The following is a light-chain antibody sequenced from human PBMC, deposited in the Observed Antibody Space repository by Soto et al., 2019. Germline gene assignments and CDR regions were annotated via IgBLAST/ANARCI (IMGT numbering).Light chain of an antibody. CDR2: NDT. V-gene: IGLV1-40*01. J-gene: IGLJ3*02. CDR3: QSYDTSQSSMAV. Sequence: QSVLTQPPSVSGAPGQRVTISCTGSSSNIGAGYDVHWYQQVPGTAPKLLIFNDTNRPSGVPDRFSGSKSGTSASLAITGLQAEDEADYYCQSYDTSQSSMAVFGGGTKLTVL. CDR1: SSNIGAGYD.